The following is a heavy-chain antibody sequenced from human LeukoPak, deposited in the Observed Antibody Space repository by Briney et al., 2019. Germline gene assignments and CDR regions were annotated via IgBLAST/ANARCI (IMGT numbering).Heavy chain of an antibody. CDR3: ARVMVIAAGGTVFDAFDI. CDR1: GFTFTSYS. J-gene: IGHJ3*02. Sequence: PGGTLRLSCAASGFTFTSYSMNWVRQAPGKGLEWVSSISSSSSYIYYADSVKGRFTISRDNAKNSLHLQMNSLRAEDTAVYYCARVMVIAAGGTVFDAFDIWGQGTMVTVSS. D-gene: IGHD6-13*01. CDR2: ISSSSSYI. V-gene: IGHV3-21*01.